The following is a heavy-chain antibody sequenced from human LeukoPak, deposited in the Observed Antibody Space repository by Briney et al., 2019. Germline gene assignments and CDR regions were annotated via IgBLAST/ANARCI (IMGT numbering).Heavy chain of an antibody. CDR1: GFTFRTYS. Sequence: GGSLRLSCGVSGFTFRTYSMNWVRQAPGKGLEWVSYINIVSGTINYADSVKGRFTISTDNAKNSLYLQMNNLRPEDTAVYYCARDTAYSFDYWGQGTLVTVSS. V-gene: IGHV3-48*01. CDR2: INIVSGTI. D-gene: IGHD2-21*01. J-gene: IGHJ4*02. CDR3: ARDTAYSFDY.